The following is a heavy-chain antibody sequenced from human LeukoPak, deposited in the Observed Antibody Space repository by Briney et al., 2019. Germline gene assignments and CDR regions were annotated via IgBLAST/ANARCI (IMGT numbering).Heavy chain of an antibody. CDR1: GFSITDHY. Sequence: GGSLRLSCAASGFSITDHYMGWVRQAPGKGLEWVGRTRNKPNGYTTDYGTSVKGRFIVSRDDSENSLYLQMNGLKTEDTAVYYCVRVRHGDYFDYWGQGTLVTVSS. CDR2: TRNKPNGYTT. CDR3: VRVRHGDYFDY. D-gene: IGHD4-17*01. J-gene: IGHJ4*02. V-gene: IGHV3-72*01.